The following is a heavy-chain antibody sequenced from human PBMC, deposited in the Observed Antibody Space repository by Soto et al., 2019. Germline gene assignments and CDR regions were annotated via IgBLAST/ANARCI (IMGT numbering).Heavy chain of an antibody. CDR1: GGSISSYY. D-gene: IGHD6-13*01. J-gene: IGHJ6*02. CDR2: IYYSGST. Sequence: AESLSLTWTVSGGSISSYYWSCIRQPPGKGLEWIGYIYYSGSTNYNPPLKSRVTISVDTSKNQFSLKLSSVTAADTAVYYCARDPSIAAADYYYGMDVWGQGTTVTVSS. V-gene: IGHV4-59*01. CDR3: ARDPSIAAADYYYGMDV.